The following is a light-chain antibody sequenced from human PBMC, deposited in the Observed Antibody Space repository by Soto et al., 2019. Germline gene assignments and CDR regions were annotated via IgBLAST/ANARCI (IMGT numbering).Light chain of an antibody. Sequence: QTVVTQEPSFSVSPGRTVTLTCGLTSGSVSTSSYPSWYQQTPGQAPRTLIYSTSTRSSGVPDRFSGSILGNKAALTITGAQADDESDYYCVLYMGSGIWVFGGGTQLTVL. V-gene: IGLV8-61*01. J-gene: IGLJ2*01. CDR2: STS. CDR3: VLYMGSGIWV. CDR1: SGSVSTSSY.